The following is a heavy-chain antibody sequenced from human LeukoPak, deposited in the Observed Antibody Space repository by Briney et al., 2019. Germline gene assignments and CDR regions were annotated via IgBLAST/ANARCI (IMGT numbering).Heavy chain of an antibody. CDR1: GGTFSSYA. Sequence: ASVKVSCKASGGTFSSYAISWVRQAPGQGLEWMGGIIPFFGTANYAQRFQGRVTITADESTSTAYMELSSLRSEDTAVYYRARLLPGAAAGIDNWGQGTLVTVSS. D-gene: IGHD6-13*01. CDR3: ARLLPGAAAGIDN. V-gene: IGHV1-69*13. J-gene: IGHJ4*02. CDR2: IIPFFGTA.